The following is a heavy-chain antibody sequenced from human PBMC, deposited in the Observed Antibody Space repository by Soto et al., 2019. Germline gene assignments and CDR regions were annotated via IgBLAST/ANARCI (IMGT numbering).Heavy chain of an antibody. CDR1: GVPFSGYY. D-gene: IGHD1-26*01. Sequence: SETLSLTCAVYGVPFSGYYWSWIRQSPGKGLEWIGEINHSGNTNYNPSLKSRVTMLVDTSKNQFSLSLSSVTAADTAVYSCANLSVFLSSYYHDYWGHGTLVPVSS. CDR2: INHSGNT. V-gene: IGHV4-34*01. J-gene: IGHJ4*01. CDR3: ANLSVFLSSYYHDY.